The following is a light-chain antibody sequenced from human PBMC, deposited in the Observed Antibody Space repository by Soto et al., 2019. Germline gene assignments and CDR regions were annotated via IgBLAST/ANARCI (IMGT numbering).Light chain of an antibody. V-gene: IGLV1-51*02. J-gene: IGLJ1*01. CDR1: SSNIGNNY. CDR2: ENN. CDR3: GTWDSSLSAGV. Sequence: QSVLTQPPSVSAAPGQKVTISCSGSSSNIGNNYVSWYKQLPGTAPKLLIYENNKRPSGITDRFSGYKSGTSATLGITGLQTGDEADYYCGTWDSSLSAGVFGTGTQLTVL.